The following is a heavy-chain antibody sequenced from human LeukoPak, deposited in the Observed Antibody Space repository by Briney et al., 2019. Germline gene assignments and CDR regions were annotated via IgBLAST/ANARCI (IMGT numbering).Heavy chain of an antibody. CDR1: GYTFISYG. D-gene: IGHD3-3*01. J-gene: IGHJ4*02. CDR2: ISAYNGNT. Sequence: ASVKVSCKASGYTFISYGISWVRQAPGQGLEWMGWISAYNGNTNYAQKFQGRVTMTTDTSTSTAYMELRSLRSDDTAVYYCARFWSGLQQYYFDYWGQGTLVTVSS. V-gene: IGHV1-18*01. CDR3: ARFWSGLQQYYFDY.